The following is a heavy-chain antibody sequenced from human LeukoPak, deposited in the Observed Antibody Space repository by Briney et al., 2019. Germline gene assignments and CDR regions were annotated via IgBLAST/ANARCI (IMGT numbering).Heavy chain of an antibody. CDR3: ARDEYYYDSSGPSFDY. V-gene: IGHV4-61*02. D-gene: IGHD3-22*01. J-gene: IGHJ4*02. Sequence: PSETLSLTCTVSGGPISSGSYYWSWIRQPAGKGLDWIGRIYTSGSTNYNPSLKSRVTMSVDTSKNQFSLKLSSVTAADTAVYYCARDEYYYDSSGPSFDYWGQGTLVTVSS. CDR1: GGPISSGSYY. CDR2: IYTSGST.